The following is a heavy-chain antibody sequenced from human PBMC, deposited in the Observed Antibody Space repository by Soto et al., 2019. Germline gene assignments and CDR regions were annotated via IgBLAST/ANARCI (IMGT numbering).Heavy chain of an antibody. J-gene: IGHJ6*02. CDR3: ARVCGGDCHYGMDV. Sequence: QVQLQESGPGLVKPSQTLSLTCSVSGGSISSSGYYWSRIRQHPGKGLEWIGYIYYSGSTYYNPSLKSRVTISVDTSKNQFSLKLSSVTAADTAVYYCARVCGGDCHYGMDVWGQGTTVTVSS. D-gene: IGHD2-21*02. CDR1: GGSISSSGYY. V-gene: IGHV4-31*03. CDR2: IYYSGST.